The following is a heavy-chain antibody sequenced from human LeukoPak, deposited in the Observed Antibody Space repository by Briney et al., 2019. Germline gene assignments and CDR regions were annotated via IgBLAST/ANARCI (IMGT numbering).Heavy chain of an antibody. D-gene: IGHD3-10*01. CDR1: GFTFGDYA. CDR3: TRTMVRGVVPNYYYYGMDV. J-gene: IGHJ6*04. Sequence: PGRSLRLSCTASGFTFGDYAMSWVRQAPGKGLEWVGFIRCKAYGGTTEYAASVKGRFTISRDDSKSIAYLQMNSLKTEDTAVYYCTRTMVRGVVPNYYYYGMDVWGKGTTVTVSS. V-gene: IGHV3-49*04. CDR2: IRCKAYGGTT.